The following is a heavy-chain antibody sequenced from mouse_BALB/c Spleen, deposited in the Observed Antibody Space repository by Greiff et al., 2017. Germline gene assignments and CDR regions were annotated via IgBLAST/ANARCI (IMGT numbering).Heavy chain of an antibody. V-gene: IGHV14-3*02. CDR1: GFNIKDTY. Sequence: EVQLQESGAELVKPGASVKLSCTASGFNIKDTYMHWVKQRPEQGLEWIGRIDPANGNTKYDPKFQGKATITADTSSNTAYLQLSSLTSEDTAVYYCARDPGGLYYVDYWGQGTTLTVSS. J-gene: IGHJ2*01. D-gene: IGHD3-3*01. CDR2: IDPANGNT. CDR3: ARDPGGLYYVDY.